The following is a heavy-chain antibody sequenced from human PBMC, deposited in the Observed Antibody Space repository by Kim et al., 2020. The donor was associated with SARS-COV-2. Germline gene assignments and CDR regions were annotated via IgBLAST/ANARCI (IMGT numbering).Heavy chain of an antibody. CDR1: GGSISSYY. V-gene: IGHV4-4*07. J-gene: IGHJ1*01. Sequence: SETLSLTCTVSGGSISSYYWSWIRQPAGKGLEWIGRIYTSGSTNYNPSLKSRVTMSVDTSKNQFSLKLSFVTAADTAVYYCARVTSLGYCSSTSCYMRGEYFQHWGQGTLVTVSS. CDR2: IYTSGST. CDR3: ARVTSLGYCSSTSCYMRGEYFQH. D-gene: IGHD2-2*02.